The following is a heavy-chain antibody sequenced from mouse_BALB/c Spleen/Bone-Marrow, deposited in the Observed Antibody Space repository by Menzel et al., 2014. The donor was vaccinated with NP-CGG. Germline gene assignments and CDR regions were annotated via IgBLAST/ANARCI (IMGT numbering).Heavy chain of an antibody. J-gene: IGHJ3*01. D-gene: IGHD4-1*01. V-gene: IGHV6-6*02. CDR3: TGWDQFAY. CDR2: IRLKSDNYAT. Sequence: DVQLQESGGGLVQPGGSMKLSCVASGFTFSSYWMSWVRQSPEKGLEWVAEIRLKSDNYATHYAGSVKGKFTISRDDSKSRLYLQMNSLRAEDTGIYYCTGWDQFAYWGQGTLVTVSA. CDR1: GFTFSSYW.